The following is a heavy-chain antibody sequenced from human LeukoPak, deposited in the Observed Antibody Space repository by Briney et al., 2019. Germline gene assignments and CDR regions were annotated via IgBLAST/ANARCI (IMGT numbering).Heavy chain of an antibody. V-gene: IGHV1-69*05. D-gene: IGHD3-3*01. CDR2: IIPIFGTA. CDR3: ARGSPITIFGVAPKGPAYYFDY. CDR1: GGTFSSYA. J-gene: IGHJ4*02. Sequence: ASVKVSCKASGGTFSSYAISWVRQAPGQGLEWMGGIIPIFGTANYAQKFQGRVTITTDESTSTAYMELSSLRSEDTAVYYCARGSPITIFGVAPKGPAYYFDYWGQGTLVTVSS.